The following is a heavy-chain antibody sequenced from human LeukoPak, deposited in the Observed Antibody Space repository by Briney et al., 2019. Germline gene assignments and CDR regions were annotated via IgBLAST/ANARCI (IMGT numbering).Heavy chain of an antibody. CDR1: GYTFTSYG. Sequence: ASVKVSYKASGYTFTSYGISWVRQAPGQGLEWMGWISAYNGNTNYAQKLQGRVTMTTDTSTSTAYMELRSLRSDDTAVYYCARCGDGYNYVGIDYWGQGTLVTVPS. J-gene: IGHJ4*02. V-gene: IGHV1-18*01. CDR3: ARCGDGYNYVGIDY. CDR2: ISAYNGNT. D-gene: IGHD5-24*01.